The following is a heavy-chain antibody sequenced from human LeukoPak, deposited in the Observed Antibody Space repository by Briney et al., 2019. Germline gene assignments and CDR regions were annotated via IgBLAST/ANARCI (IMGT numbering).Heavy chain of an antibody. D-gene: IGHD3-16*01. CDR2: IYARDSDT. CDR1: GSIFTGHW. Sequence: GGALQISCKGSGSIFTGHWIGWGRQLPGKGLEGMGIIYARDSDTKYNPSFQGQVTMSVDKSISTAYLQLSSLKASDTAVYYCARHTAYRRWNFFDYWGQGTLLTVTS. CDR3: ARHTAYRRWNFFDY. J-gene: IGHJ4*02. V-gene: IGHV5-51*01.